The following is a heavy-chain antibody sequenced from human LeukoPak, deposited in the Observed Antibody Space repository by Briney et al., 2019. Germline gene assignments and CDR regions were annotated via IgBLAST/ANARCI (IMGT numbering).Heavy chain of an antibody. J-gene: IGHJ4*02. V-gene: IGHV3-23*01. CDR3: AKTIYSSGWFDYFDY. CDR2: ISGSGGST. CDR1: GFTFSSYA. D-gene: IGHD6-19*01. Sequence: GSLRLSCAASGFTFSSYAMSWIRQAPGKGLEWVSAISGSGGSTYYADSVKGRFTISRDNSKNTLYLQMNSLRAEGTAVYYCAKTIYSSGWFDYFDYWGQGTLVTVSS.